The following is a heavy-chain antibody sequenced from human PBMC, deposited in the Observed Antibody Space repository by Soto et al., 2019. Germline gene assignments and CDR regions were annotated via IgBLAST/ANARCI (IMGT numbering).Heavy chain of an antibody. J-gene: IGHJ4*02. D-gene: IGHD5-12*01. CDR3: ARATRSGSPHFDH. V-gene: IGHV1-46*01. CDR2: INPSGDST. CDR1: GYTFSNYY. Sequence: ASVKVSCKGAGYTFSNYYMHWVRQAPGQGLEWMGIINPSGDSTSYAQEFQGRVSMTRETSTSTLYMELSSLRSEDTAVYYCARATRSGSPHFDHWGQGTLVTVS.